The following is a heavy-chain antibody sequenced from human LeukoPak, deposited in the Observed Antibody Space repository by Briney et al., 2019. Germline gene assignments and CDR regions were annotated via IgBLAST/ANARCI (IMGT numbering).Heavy chain of an antibody. Sequence: SETLSLTCTVSGGSICSYYWSWIRQPAGKGLEWIGRIYTSGSTNYNPSLKSRVTMSVDTSKNQFSLKLSSVTAADTAVYYCARSDGGRTKDAFDIWGQGTMVTVSS. J-gene: IGHJ3*02. CDR3: ARSDGGRTKDAFDI. V-gene: IGHV4-4*07. CDR1: GGSICSYY. CDR2: IYTSGST. D-gene: IGHD1-14*01.